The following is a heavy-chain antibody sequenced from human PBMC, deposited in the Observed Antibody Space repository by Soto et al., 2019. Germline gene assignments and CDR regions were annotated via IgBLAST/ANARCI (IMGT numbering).Heavy chain of an antibody. J-gene: IGHJ6*02. V-gene: IGHV6-1*01. CDR2: TYYRSKWHF. CDR1: GDSVSRDTAA. Sequence: SQTRSLPCAISGDSVSRDTAAWNGIRQSPSRGLEWLGRTYYRSKWHFDYAVSVRSRITINPDTSKNQFSLQLDSLTPEDTAVYDGAGAPWFRGLDVGGQETPVTAS. D-gene: IGHD3-10*01. CDR3: AGAPWFRGLDV.